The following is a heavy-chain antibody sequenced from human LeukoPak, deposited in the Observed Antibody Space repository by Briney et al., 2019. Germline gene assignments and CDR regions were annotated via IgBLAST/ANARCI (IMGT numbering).Heavy chain of an antibody. CDR3: ARVVIAVAGREFDP. V-gene: IGHV3-21*01. D-gene: IGHD6-19*01. Sequence: GSLRLFCSASGFTFSSYNMNWVRQAPGKGLEWVSSISSSSSYIYYADSVKGRFTISRDNAKNSLYLQMNSLRAEDTAVYYCARVVIAVAGREFDPWGQGTLVTVSS. J-gene: IGHJ5*02. CDR2: ISSSSSYI. CDR1: GFTFSSYN.